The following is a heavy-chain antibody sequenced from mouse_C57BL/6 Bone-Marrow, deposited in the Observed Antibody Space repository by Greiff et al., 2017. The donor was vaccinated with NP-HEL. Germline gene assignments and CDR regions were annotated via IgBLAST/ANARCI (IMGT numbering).Heavy chain of an antibody. CDR2: IDPSDSYT. J-gene: IGHJ1*03. D-gene: IGHD1-1*01. CDR1: GYTFTSYW. CDR3: ARPLNYGSSYRYFDV. Sequence: QVQLQQPGAELVMPGASVKLSCKASGYTFTSYWMHWVKQRPGQGLEWIGEIDPSDSYTNYNQKFKGKSTLTVDKSSSTAYMQRSSLTSEDSAVYYCARPLNYGSSYRYFDVWGTGTTVTVSS. V-gene: IGHV1-69*01.